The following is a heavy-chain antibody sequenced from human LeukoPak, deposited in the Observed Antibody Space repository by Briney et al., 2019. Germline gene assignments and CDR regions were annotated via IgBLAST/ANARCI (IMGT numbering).Heavy chain of an antibody. D-gene: IGHD4-17*01. CDR2: INPNSGGT. CDR1: GYTFTGYY. CDR3: ATGRAYGDYFDAFDI. Sequence: ASVKVSCKASGYTFTGYYMHWVRQAPGHGLEWMGWINPNSGGTNYAQKFQGSVTMTRDTSITTAYMELSRLRSDDTAVYYCATGRAYGDYFDAFDIWGQGTMVTVSS. J-gene: IGHJ3*02. V-gene: IGHV1-2*02.